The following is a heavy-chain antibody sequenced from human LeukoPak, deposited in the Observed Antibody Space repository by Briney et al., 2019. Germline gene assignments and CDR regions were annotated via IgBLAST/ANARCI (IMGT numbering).Heavy chain of an antibody. CDR2: IYWDDDK. CDR3: ALVLRYFDEGAFDI. Sequence: SGPTLVNPTQTLTLTCTFSGFSLSTSGVGVGWIRQPPGKALEWLALIYWDDDKRYSPSLKSRLTITKATSKHQVVLTTTTMDPVDTATYYCALVLRYFDEGAFDIWGQGTMVTVSS. J-gene: IGHJ3*02. CDR1: GFSLSTSGVG. D-gene: IGHD3-9*01. V-gene: IGHV2-5*02.